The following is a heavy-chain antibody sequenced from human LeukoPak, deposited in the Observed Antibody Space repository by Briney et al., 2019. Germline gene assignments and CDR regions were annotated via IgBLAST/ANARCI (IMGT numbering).Heavy chain of an antibody. Sequence: SGTLSLTCTVSGGSISSGGYYWSWIRQHPGKGLEWIGYIYYSGSTYYNPSLKSRVTISVDTSKNQFSLKLSSVTAADTAVYYCARDGGVTWYFDLWGRGTLVTVSS. D-gene: IGHD3-16*01. CDR3: ARDGGVTWYFDL. V-gene: IGHV4-31*03. J-gene: IGHJ2*01. CDR2: IYYSGST. CDR1: GGSISSGGYY.